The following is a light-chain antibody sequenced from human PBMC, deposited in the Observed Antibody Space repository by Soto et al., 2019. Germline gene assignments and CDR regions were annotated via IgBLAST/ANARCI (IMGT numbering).Light chain of an antibody. CDR1: SSDVGGYKY. J-gene: IGLJ1*01. V-gene: IGLV2-11*01. CDR2: DVS. Sequence: QSALTQPRSVSGSPGQSVTISCTGTSSDVGGYKYVSWYQQHPGKVPKLMMFDVSERPSGVPDRFSGSKSGNTASLSISGLQAEDEADYYCSSYAGSNKSVFGTGTKLTVL. CDR3: SSYAGSNKSV.